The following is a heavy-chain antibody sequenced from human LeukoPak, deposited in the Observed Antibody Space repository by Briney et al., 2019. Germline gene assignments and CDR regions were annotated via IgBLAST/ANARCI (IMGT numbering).Heavy chain of an antibody. V-gene: IGHV1-2*02. CDR2: INPNSGST. J-gene: IGHJ4*02. Sequence: ASVKVSCKASGYTFTGYYMHWVRQAPGQGLEWMGWINPNSGSTNYAQKFQGRVTLTRDTSISTAYMELSRLRSDDTAVYYCARAQEMATVDFDYWGQGTLVTVSS. D-gene: IGHD5-24*01. CDR3: ARAQEMATVDFDY. CDR1: GYTFTGYY.